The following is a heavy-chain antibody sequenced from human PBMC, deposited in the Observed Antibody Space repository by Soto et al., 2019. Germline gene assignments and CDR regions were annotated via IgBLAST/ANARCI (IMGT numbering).Heavy chain of an antibody. D-gene: IGHD3-10*01. J-gene: IGHJ5*02. CDR2: INTYNGNT. CDR3: ARGVGSGTYYNQYNWFDP. CDR1: GYTFTNYG. V-gene: IGHV1-18*01. Sequence: QVQLVQSGAEVKKPGASVKVYCKASGYTFTNYGISWVRQAPGQGLEWMGWINTYNGNTNHAQKLQGRVTMTTDTXTXTXXMELRSLRSDDTAVYYCARGVGSGTYYNQYNWFDPWGQGTLVTVSS.